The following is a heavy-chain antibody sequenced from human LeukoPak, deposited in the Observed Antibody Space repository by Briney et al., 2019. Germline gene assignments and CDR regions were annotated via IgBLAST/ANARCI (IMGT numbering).Heavy chain of an antibody. CDR2: ISPSTNGK. CDR3: AKALTRWAFDI. D-gene: IGHD3-16*01. J-gene: IGHJ3*02. V-gene: IGHV3-23*01. Sequence: GGSLRLSCAASGFTFSSYDMSWVRQAPGKGLEWVSSISPSTNGKTYADSVKGRFTISTDNAKNTLYLQMDSLRAEDTAIYYCAKALTRWAFDIWGQGAMVTVSS. CDR1: GFTFSSYD.